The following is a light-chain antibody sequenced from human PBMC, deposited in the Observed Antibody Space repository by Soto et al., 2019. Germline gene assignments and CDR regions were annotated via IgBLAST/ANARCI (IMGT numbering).Light chain of an antibody. CDR3: PSYTSSLCRVV. J-gene: IGLJ2*01. CDR2: GNS. Sequence: QSVLTQPPSVSGAPGQRVTISCTGSSSNIGAGYDVHWYQQLPGTAPKLLIYGNSKRPSGVPDRFAGSKSGTSASLAITGLHAEDEAYYYCPSYTSSLCRVVFGGGTKLTVL. V-gene: IGLV1-40*01. CDR1: SSNIGAGYD.